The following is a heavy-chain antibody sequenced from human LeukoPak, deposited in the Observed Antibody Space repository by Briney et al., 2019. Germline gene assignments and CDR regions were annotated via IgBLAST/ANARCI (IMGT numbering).Heavy chain of an antibody. V-gene: IGHV3-48*01. Sequence: GGSLRLSCAASGFTFSSYGMNWVRQAPGKGLEWVSYISSSSSTIYYADSVKGRFTISRDNAKNSLYLQMNSLRAEDTAVYYGARDLRRVVAAATDDYWGQGTLVTVSS. CDR1: GFTFSSYG. J-gene: IGHJ4*02. CDR3: ARDLRRVVAAATDDY. D-gene: IGHD2-15*01. CDR2: ISSSSSTI.